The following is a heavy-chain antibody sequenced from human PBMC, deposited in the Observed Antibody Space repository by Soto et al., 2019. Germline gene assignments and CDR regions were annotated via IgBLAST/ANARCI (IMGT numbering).Heavy chain of an antibody. CDR1: GYTLTELS. D-gene: IGHD2-2*01. Sequence: ASVKVSCKVSGYTLTELSMHWVRQAPGKGLEWMGGFDPEDGETIYAQKFQGRVTMTEDTSTDTAYMELSSLRSEDTAVYYCATVSSNVGGMDVWGQGTTVTVSS. CDR3: ATVSSNVGGMDV. J-gene: IGHJ6*02. V-gene: IGHV1-24*01. CDR2: FDPEDGET.